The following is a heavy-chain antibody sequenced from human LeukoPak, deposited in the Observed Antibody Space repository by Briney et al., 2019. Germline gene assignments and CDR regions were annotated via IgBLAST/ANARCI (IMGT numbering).Heavy chain of an antibody. Sequence: PGGSLRLSCEASGFTFGSHAMYRVRQAPGKGLEWVAGIFGSDGSPHYADPVKGRFTISRDNSRNTVYLQINSLRAEDTAVYYCGKTTVGYSSGQKPAWPVDYWGQGTLVTVSS. CDR3: GKTTVGYSSGQKPAWPVDY. J-gene: IGHJ4*02. D-gene: IGHD5-18*01. CDR1: GFTFGSHA. CDR2: IFGSDGSP. V-gene: IGHV3-23*01.